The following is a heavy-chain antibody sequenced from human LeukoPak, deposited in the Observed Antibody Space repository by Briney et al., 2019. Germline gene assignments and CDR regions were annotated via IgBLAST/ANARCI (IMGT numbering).Heavy chain of an antibody. V-gene: IGHV1-18*01. CDR2: ISAYNGNT. Sequence: ASVKVSCKASGYTFTSYGISWARQAPGQGLEWMGWISAYNGNTNYAQKLQGRVTMTTDTSTSTAYMELRSLRSDDTAVYYCARLFQRNELNYYDSSGYSLGYWGQGTLVTVSS. CDR1: GYTFTSYG. J-gene: IGHJ4*02. CDR3: ARLFQRNELNYYDSSGYSLGY. D-gene: IGHD3-22*01.